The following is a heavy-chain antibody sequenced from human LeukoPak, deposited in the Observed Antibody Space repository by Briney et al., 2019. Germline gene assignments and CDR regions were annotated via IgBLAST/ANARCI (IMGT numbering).Heavy chain of an antibody. CDR1: GGSISCGSYY. D-gene: IGHD3-10*01. J-gene: IGHJ4*02. Sequence: SETLSLTCTVSGGSISCGSYYWSWIRQPAGKGLEWIGRIYTSGSTNYNPSLKSRVTISVDTSKNQFSLKLSSVTAADTAVYYCARVTRPAYYYGSGSSPSMISGGFDYWGQGTLVTVSS. V-gene: IGHV4-61*02. CDR3: ARVTRPAYYYGSGSSPSMISGGFDY. CDR2: IYTSGST.